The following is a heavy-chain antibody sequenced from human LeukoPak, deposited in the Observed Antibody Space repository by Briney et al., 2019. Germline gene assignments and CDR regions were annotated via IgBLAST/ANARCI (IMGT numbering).Heavy chain of an antibody. CDR2: FDPEDGET. V-gene: IGHV1-24*01. Sequence: ASVKVSCKVSGYTLTELSTHWVRQAPGKGLEWMGGFDPEDGETIYAQKFQGRVTMTEDTSTDTAYMELSSLRSEDTAVYYCATAPYSSGWYVFDYWGQGTLVTVSS. CDR1: GYTLTELS. J-gene: IGHJ4*02. CDR3: ATAPYSSGWYVFDY. D-gene: IGHD6-19*01.